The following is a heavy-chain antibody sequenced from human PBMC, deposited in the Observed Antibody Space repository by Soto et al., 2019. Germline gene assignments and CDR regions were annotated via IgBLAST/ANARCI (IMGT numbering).Heavy chain of an antibody. CDR3: ARDLGYYDSSGYYAFDY. D-gene: IGHD3-22*01. CDR1: GGTFSSYA. CDR2: IIPICGTA. J-gene: IGHJ4*02. Sequence: QVQLVQSGAEVKKPGSSVKVSCKASGGTFSSYAISWVRQAPGQGLEWMGGIIPICGTANYAQTFQGRVTITADESTSTAYMELSSLRSEDTAVYYCARDLGYYDSSGYYAFDYWGQGTLVTVSS. V-gene: IGHV1-69*01.